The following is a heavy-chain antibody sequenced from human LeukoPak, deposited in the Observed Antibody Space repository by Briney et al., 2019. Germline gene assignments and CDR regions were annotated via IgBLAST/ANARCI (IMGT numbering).Heavy chain of an antibody. CDR3: TRPRGSGNWLDP. CDR1: GFTFSDFA. V-gene: IGHV3-73*01. Sequence: PGGSLRLSCAASGFTFSDFAMSWVRQASGKGLEWVGRIRSKANTYATAYAASVTGRFTISRDDSKNTTFLQMNSLKTEDTAVYYCTRPRGSGNWLDPWGQGTLVTVSS. CDR2: IRSKANTYAT. J-gene: IGHJ5*02. D-gene: IGHD3-10*01.